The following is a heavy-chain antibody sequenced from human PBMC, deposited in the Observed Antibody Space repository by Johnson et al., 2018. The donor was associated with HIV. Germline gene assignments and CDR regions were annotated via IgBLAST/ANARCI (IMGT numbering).Heavy chain of an antibody. V-gene: IGHV3-23*04. CDR2: ISGSGGSA. J-gene: IGHJ3*02. D-gene: IGHD3-22*01. CDR3: AKVRYYDRDAFDI. CDR1: AFTFDDYA. Sequence: VQLVESGGGVVQPGRSLRLSCAASAFTFDDYAMHWVRQAPGKGLAWVSAISGSGGSAYSADSVKCRFTIPRDNSKKTLYLQMNSLNTGDTAVHYCAKVRYYDRDAFDIWGPGTLVTVSP.